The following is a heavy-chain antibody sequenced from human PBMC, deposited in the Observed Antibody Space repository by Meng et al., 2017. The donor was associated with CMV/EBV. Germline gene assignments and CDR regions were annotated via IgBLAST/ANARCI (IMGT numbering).Heavy chain of an antibody. CDR3: ARDLIAVRPGWFDP. J-gene: IGHJ5*02. D-gene: IGHD6-6*01. Sequence: SGYTFNTYGSSWGRQAPGQGLEWRGWISAYNGKTNYAQRIQGRVTMTTDTSRSTAYMELRSLRYDDTAVYYCARDLIAVRPGWFDPWGQGTLVTVSS. CDR1: GYTFNTYG. CDR2: ISAYNGKT. V-gene: IGHV1-18*01.